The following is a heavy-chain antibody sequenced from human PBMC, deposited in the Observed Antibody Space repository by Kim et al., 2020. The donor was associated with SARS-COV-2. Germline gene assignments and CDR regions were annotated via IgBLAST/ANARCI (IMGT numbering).Heavy chain of an antibody. Sequence: GGSLRLSCAASGFTFSSYAMHWVRQAPGKGLEWVAVISYDGSNKYYADSVKGRFTISRDNSKNTLYLQMNSLRAEDTAVYYCARERQWPPRSREVGAFDIGGQGTMGTVSS. V-gene: IGHV3-30*04. J-gene: IGHJ3*02. CDR1: GFTFSSYA. CDR2: ISYDGSNK. D-gene: IGHD6-19*01. CDR3: ARERQWPPRSREVGAFDI.